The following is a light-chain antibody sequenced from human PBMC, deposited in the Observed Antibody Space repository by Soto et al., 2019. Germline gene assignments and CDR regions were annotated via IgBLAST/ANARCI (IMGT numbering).Light chain of an antibody. J-gene: IGKJ5*01. Sequence: EIVMTQSPATLSVSPGESATLTCRASQSINGDLAWYVQKPGQAPRRVVYGASTWATGVPPRFTGSGSGTEFTLTISGLQSEDFAVYYCQQYKSWPITFGQGTRLENK. CDR1: QSINGD. CDR2: GAS. CDR3: QQYKSWPIT. V-gene: IGKV3D-15*01.